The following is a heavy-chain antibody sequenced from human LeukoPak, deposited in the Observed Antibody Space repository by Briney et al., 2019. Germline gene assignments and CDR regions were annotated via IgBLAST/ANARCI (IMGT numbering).Heavy chain of an antibody. CDR1: GYSISNTHY. CDR2: IYNSGST. D-gene: IGHD3-22*01. CDR3: ARNSSGIHSDY. V-gene: IGHV4-38-2*01. J-gene: IGHJ4*02. Sequence: PSETLSLTCAVSGYSISNTHYWGWIRQPPGKGLEWIGSIYNSGSTHYNPSLKSRVTISVDTSMNQFSLKLSSVTAADTAVYYCARNSSGIHSDYWGRRTLVTVSS.